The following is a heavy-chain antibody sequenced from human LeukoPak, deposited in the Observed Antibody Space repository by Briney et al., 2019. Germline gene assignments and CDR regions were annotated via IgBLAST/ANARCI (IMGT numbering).Heavy chain of an antibody. D-gene: IGHD6-25*01. CDR2: VNSGGSGT. CDR3: AKGRSVSTGPFDY. J-gene: IGHJ4*02. V-gene: IGHV3-NL1*01. CDR1: GFSFSDYG. Sequence: GGSLRLSCAASGFSFSDYGMHWVRQAPGKGLQWVSGVNSGGSGTYYADSVKGRFTIYRDNSKNTLYLQMNNLGAEDTALYYCAKGRSVSTGPFDYWGQGILVTVSS.